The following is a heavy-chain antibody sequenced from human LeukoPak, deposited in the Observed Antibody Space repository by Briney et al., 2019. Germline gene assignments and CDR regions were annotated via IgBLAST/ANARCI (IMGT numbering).Heavy chain of an antibody. CDR3: AELGITVIGGV. Sequence: GGSLRLSCAASGFTFSSYEMNWVRQAPGKGLEWVSYISSSGSTIYYADPVKGRFTISRDNANNSLYLQMNSLRAEDTAVYYCAELGITVIGGVWGKGTTVTISS. D-gene: IGHD3-10*02. CDR2: ISSSGSTI. J-gene: IGHJ6*04. V-gene: IGHV3-48*03. CDR1: GFTFSSYE.